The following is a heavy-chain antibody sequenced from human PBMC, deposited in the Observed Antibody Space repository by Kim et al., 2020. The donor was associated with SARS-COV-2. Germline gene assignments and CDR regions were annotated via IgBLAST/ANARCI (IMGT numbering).Heavy chain of an antibody. D-gene: IGHD6-6*01. Sequence: ASVKVSCKASGYTFTSYGISWVRQAPGQGLEWMGWISVYNGNTNYAQKLQGRVTMTTDTSTSTAYMELRSLRYDDTAVYFCARKSRVGRPRWDDALDIWGQGTMVTVSS. CDR3: ARKSRVGRPRWDDALDI. J-gene: IGHJ3*02. CDR2: ISVYNGNT. V-gene: IGHV1-18*01. CDR1: GYTFTSYG.